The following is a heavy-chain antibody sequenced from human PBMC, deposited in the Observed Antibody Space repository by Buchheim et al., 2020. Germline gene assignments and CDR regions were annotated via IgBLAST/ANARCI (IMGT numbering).Heavy chain of an antibody. V-gene: IGHV4-31*03. D-gene: IGHD1-14*01. CDR1: SASISSGGYY. Sequence: QVQLQESGPGLVRPSQTLSLTCTVSSASISSGGYYWSWIRQLPGKGLEWIGYIYYSGNSYSNPSLKSRVTMSVDTSENQFSLKLNSVTAADTAVYYCAAPSAGTTGCFQHWGQGTL. CDR3: AAPSAGTTGCFQH. CDR2: IYYSGNS. J-gene: IGHJ1*01.